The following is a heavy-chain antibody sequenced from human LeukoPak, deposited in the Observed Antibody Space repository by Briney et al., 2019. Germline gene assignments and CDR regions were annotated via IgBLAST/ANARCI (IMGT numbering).Heavy chain of an antibody. J-gene: IGHJ4*02. CDR2: ISIASTT. Sequence: GGSLRLSCAASGFTFSRQSMNWVRLAPGKGLEWLSHISIASTTYYADSVKGRFTVSRDNARNSVFLQMASLRAEDTGVYYCASWAGTAAGFSGPFDYWGLGTLVTVSS. D-gene: IGHD6-13*01. V-gene: IGHV3-48*01. CDR3: ASWAGTAAGFSGPFDY. CDR1: GFTFSRQS.